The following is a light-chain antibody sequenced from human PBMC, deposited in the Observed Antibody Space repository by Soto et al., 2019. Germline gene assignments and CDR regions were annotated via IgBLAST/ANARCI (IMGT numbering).Light chain of an antibody. Sequence: IVLTQYPGTLSLSPGESATLSCRASQSVRHDYLAWYQQQPGRAPRLVSYGGSNRASGVPDRFSGSGSGTDFTLTISRLGPEDFAVYYCQQYGGSLPFGGGTKVDIK. CDR2: GGS. J-gene: IGKJ4*01. V-gene: IGKV3-20*01. CDR1: QSVRHDY. CDR3: QQYGGSLP.